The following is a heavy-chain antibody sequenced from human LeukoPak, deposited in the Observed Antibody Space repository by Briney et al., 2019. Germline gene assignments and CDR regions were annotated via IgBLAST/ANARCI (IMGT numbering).Heavy chain of an antibody. V-gene: IGHV4-59*08. CDR1: RGSISSYY. Sequence: PSETLSHTCTVSRGSISSYYWSWLRQPPGKGLEGIGYIYYSGSTNYNPSLKSRVAISVDTSKNQFSLKLSSVTAADTAVYYCARKSGSYSNPFDYWGQGTLVTVSS. D-gene: IGHD1-26*01. CDR2: IYYSGST. J-gene: IGHJ4*02. CDR3: ARKSGSYSNPFDY.